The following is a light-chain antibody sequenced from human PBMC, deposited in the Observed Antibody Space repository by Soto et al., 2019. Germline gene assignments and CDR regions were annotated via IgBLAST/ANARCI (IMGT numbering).Light chain of an antibody. CDR3: SSYAGSSNV. V-gene: IGLV1-47*02. J-gene: IGLJ1*01. CDR1: SSNIGSNY. Sequence: QAVVTQPPSASGTPGQRVTISCSGSSSNIGSNYVFWYQQLPGTAPKLLIYSNNQRPSGVPDRFSGSKSGTSASLAISGLRSEDEADYYCSSYAGSSNVFGTGTKLTVL. CDR2: SNN.